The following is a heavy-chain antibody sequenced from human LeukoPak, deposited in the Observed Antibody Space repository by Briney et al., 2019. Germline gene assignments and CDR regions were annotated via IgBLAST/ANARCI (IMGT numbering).Heavy chain of an antibody. CDR3: ARDLDTMVRGYY. CDR1: GFTLSSYW. V-gene: IGHV3-7*01. Sequence: GGSLRLSCAPSGFTLSSYWMSCVRPAPGKGLERVATIKQDGIEKYYVHSVKGRFTISRDNAKNSLYLQMNRLRDEDTAVYYCARDLDTMVRGYYWGQGTLVTVSS. D-gene: IGHD3-10*01. CDR2: IKQDGIEK. J-gene: IGHJ4*02.